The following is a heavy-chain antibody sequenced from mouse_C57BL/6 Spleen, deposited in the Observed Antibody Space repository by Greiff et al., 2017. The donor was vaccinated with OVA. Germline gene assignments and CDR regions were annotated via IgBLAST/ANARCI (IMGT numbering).Heavy chain of an antibody. CDR1: GFTFTDYY. Sequence: EVKLMESGGGLVQPGGSLSLSCAASGFTFTDYYMSWVRQPPGKALEWLGFIRNKANGYTTEYSASVKGRFTISRDNSQSILYLQMNALRAEDSATYYCARYGGLRLDYAMDYWGQGTSVTVSS. CDR3: ARYGGLRLDYAMDY. D-gene: IGHD3-2*02. CDR2: IRNKANGYTT. V-gene: IGHV7-3*01. J-gene: IGHJ4*01.